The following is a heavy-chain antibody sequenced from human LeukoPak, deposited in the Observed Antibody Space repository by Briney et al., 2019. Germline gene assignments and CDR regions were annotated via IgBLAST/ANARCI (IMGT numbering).Heavy chain of an antibody. CDR2: IIPILGIA. CDR3: PRRMTTVTTNWFDP. D-gene: IGHD4-17*01. V-gene: IGHV1-69*04. CDR1: GGTFSSYA. J-gene: IGHJ5*01. Sequence: SVKVSCKASGGTFSSYAISWVRQAPGQGLEWWGRIIPILGIANKAHKFPGRVTITAYKSTSTAYMELSSLRSEDTAVIYCPRRMTTVTTNWFDPWGQGTLVTVSS.